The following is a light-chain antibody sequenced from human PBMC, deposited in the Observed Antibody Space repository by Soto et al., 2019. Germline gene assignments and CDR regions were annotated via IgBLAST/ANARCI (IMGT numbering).Light chain of an antibody. V-gene: IGKV3-20*01. Sequence: EIVLTQSPGTLSWSPGERATLSCRASQSVSSGNLAWYQQNPGQAPRLLIYGASGRATGIPDRFSGSGSGTDFTLTISRLEPEDFAVYYCQQYPGYTFGQGTKLEIK. CDR3: QQYPGYT. CDR1: QSVSSGN. CDR2: GAS. J-gene: IGKJ2*01.